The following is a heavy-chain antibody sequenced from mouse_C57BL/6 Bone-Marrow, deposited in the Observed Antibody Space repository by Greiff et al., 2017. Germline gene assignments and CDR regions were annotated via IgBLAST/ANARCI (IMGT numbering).Heavy chain of an antibody. D-gene: IGHD2-3*01. Sequence: EVQLQQSGPELVKPGDSVKISCKASGYSFTGYFMNWVMQSHGKSLEWIGRINPYNGDTFYNQKFKGKATLTVDKSSSTAHMELRSLTSEDSAVYYCARILYDGYFYFDYWGQGTTLTVSS. CDR3: ARILYDGYFYFDY. CDR1: GYSFTGYF. CDR2: INPYNGDT. V-gene: IGHV1-20*01. J-gene: IGHJ2*01.